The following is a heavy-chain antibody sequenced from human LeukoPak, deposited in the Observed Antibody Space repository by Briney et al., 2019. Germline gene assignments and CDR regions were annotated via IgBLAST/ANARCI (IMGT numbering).Heavy chain of an antibody. Sequence: ASVKVSCKASGGTFSSYAISWVRQAPGQGLEWMGRIIPILGIANYAQKFQGRVTITADKSTSTAYMELSSLRSEDTAVYYCARVFCSGGSCYSRDILAFDIWGQGTMVTVSS. D-gene: IGHD2-15*01. V-gene: IGHV1-69*04. CDR1: GGTFSSYA. CDR2: IIPILGIA. J-gene: IGHJ3*02. CDR3: ARVFCSGGSCYSRDILAFDI.